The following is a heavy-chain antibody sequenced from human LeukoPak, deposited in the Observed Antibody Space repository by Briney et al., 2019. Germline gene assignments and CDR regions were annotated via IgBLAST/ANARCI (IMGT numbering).Heavy chain of an antibody. V-gene: IGHV3-21*06. CDR1: GFTFTSYS. Sequence: PGGSLRLSCAASGFTFTSYSMSWVRQAPGKGLEWVSFISTSSSDIYYADSVKGRFTISRDNAENSVYLQMNSLRAEDTAVYYCARDPEFRSSAGLDYWGQGTLVTVSS. CDR3: ARDPEFRSSAGLDY. CDR2: ISTSSSDI. D-gene: IGHD6-6*01. J-gene: IGHJ4*02.